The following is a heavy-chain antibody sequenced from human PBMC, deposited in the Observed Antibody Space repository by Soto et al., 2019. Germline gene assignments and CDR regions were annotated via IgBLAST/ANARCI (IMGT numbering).Heavy chain of an antibody. CDR2: ISSSSYI. J-gene: IGHJ6*02. V-gene: IGHV3-21*01. CDR1: GFTFSSYS. D-gene: IGHD3-22*01. CDR3: ASYYDSSGYYYGDYYYGMDV. Sequence: PGGSLRLSCAASGFTFSSYSMNWVRQAPGKGLEWVSSISSSSYIYYADSVKGRFTISRDNAKNSLYLQMNSLRAEDTAVYYCASYYDSSGYYYGDYYYGMDVWGQGTTVTVSS.